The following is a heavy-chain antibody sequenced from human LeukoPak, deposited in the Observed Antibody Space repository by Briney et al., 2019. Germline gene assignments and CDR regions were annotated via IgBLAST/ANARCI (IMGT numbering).Heavy chain of an antibody. V-gene: IGHV3-21*01. J-gene: IGHJ4*02. CDR2: ISSSSSYI. CDR3: ASGPAENDYDFWSGYYSFDY. CDR1: GFTFSSYS. D-gene: IGHD3-3*01. Sequence: GGSLRLSCAASGFTFSSYSMNWVRQAPGRGLEWVSSISSSSSYIYYADSVKGRFTISRDNAKNSLYLQMNSLRAEDTAVYYCASGPAENDYDFWSGYYSFDYWGQGTLVTVSS.